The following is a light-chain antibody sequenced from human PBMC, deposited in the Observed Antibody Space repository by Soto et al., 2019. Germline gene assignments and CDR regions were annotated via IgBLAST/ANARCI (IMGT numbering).Light chain of an antibody. J-gene: IGLJ2*01. Sequence: QSVRTQPRSASGTPGQRVTISCSGSSSNIGSNIVNWYQHLPGTAPKLLIYTNDQRPSGVPDRFSASKSGTSASLAISGLQSEDEAYYYCAAWDDSLNGVAFGGGTKLTVL. CDR1: SSNIGSNI. CDR2: TND. V-gene: IGLV1-44*01. CDR3: AAWDDSLNGVA.